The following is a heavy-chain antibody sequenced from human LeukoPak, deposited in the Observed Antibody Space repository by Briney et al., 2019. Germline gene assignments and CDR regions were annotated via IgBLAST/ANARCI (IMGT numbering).Heavy chain of an antibody. J-gene: IGHJ5*02. CDR3: ARRLYSSSSVWFDP. D-gene: IGHD6-6*01. CDR1: GYTFTGYY. V-gene: IGHV1-2*02. CDR2: INPNSGGT. Sequence: GASVKVSCKASGYTFTGYYMHWVRQAPGQGLEWMGWINPNSGGTNYAQKFQGRVTMTRDTSISTAYMELSRLRSDDTAVYYCARRLYSSSSVWFDPWGQGTLVTVSS.